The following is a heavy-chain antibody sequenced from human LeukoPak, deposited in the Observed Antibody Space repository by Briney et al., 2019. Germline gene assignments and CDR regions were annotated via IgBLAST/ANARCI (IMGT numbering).Heavy chain of an antibody. D-gene: IGHD5-24*01. J-gene: IGHJ4*02. CDR3: ARGDGYNFY. CDR2: VYYSGST. CDR1: CGSMSGFC. V-gene: IGHV4-59*01. Sequence: KSSETLSLTCTVSCGSMSGFCWSWIRQPPGKGLEWIGYVYYSGSTNYNPSLKSRVTISVDTSKSRFSLNLSSVTAADTAVYYCARGDGYNFYWGQGTLVTVSS.